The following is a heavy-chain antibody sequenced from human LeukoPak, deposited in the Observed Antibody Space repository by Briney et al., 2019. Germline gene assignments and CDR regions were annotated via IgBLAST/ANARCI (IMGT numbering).Heavy chain of an antibody. CDR3: ARDDYDERGNWFDP. V-gene: IGHV3-21*01. CDR1: GFTFSRYS. J-gene: IGHJ5*02. Sequence: GGSLRLSCAASGFTFSRYSMNWVRQAPGKGLEWVSSITSSSSYIYYADSLKGRFTISRDNAKNSLYLQMNSLRAEDTAVYYCARDDYDERGNWFDPWGQGTLVTVSS. CDR2: ITSSSSYI. D-gene: IGHD3-16*01.